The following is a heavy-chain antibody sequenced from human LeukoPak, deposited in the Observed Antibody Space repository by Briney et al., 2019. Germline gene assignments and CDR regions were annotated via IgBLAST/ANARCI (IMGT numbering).Heavy chain of an antibody. V-gene: IGHV1-69*06. CDR2: IIPMFGTA. Sequence: SVKVSCKASGGTFSSCEISWVRQAPGQGLEWMGGIIPMFGTAKYAQKFQGRVTITADKSTSTAYMELSSLRSEDTAVYYCASGTTDIVVVPATLRNYYFDYWGQGTLVTVSS. D-gene: IGHD2-2*01. J-gene: IGHJ4*02. CDR1: GGTFSSCE. CDR3: ASGTTDIVVVPATLRNYYFDY.